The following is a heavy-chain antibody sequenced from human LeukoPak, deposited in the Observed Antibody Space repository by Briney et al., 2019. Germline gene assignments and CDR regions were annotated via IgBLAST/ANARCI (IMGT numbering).Heavy chain of an antibody. J-gene: IGHJ5*02. V-gene: IGHV4-59*12. CDR2: IYYSGST. CDR1: GGSISSYY. CDR3: ARDAYDFWSGYVGWFDP. Sequence: SETLSLTCTVSGGSISSYYWSWIRQPSGKGLEWIGYIYYSGSTNYNPSLKSRVTISVDTSKNQFSLKLSSVTAADTAVYYCARDAYDFWSGYVGWFDPWGQGTLVTVSS. D-gene: IGHD3-3*01.